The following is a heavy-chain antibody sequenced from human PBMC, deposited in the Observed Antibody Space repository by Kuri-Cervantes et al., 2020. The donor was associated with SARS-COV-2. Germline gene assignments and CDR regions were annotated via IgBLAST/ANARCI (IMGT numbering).Heavy chain of an antibody. CDR3: ARRGAVAGTVPFFDY. CDR2: IYYSGST. J-gene: IGHJ4*02. CDR1: GGSISSYY. D-gene: IGHD6-19*01. Sequence: GSLRLSCTVSGGSISSYYWSWIRQPPGKGLEWIGYIYYSGSTNYNPSLKSRVTISVDTSKNQFSLKLSSVTAADTAVYYCARRGAVAGTVPFFDYRGQGTLVTVSS. V-gene: IGHV4-59*08.